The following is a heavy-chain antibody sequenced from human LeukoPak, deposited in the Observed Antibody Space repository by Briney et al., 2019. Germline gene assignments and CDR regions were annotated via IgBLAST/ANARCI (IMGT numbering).Heavy chain of an antibody. Sequence: PGGSLRLSCAASGFTFSSYSMNWVRQAPGKGLEWVSSISSSSSYIYYADSVKGRFTISRDNAKNSLYLQMNSLRAEDTAVYYCARDLYDILTGYNREDAFDIWGQGTMVTVSS. V-gene: IGHV3-21*01. D-gene: IGHD3-9*01. J-gene: IGHJ3*02. CDR1: GFTFSSYS. CDR2: ISSSSSYI. CDR3: ARDLYDILTGYNREDAFDI.